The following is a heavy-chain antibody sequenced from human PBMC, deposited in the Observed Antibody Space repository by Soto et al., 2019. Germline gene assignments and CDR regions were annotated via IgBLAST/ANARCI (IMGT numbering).Heavy chain of an antibody. Sequence: QVQLQESGPGLVKPSETLSLTCTVSGGSISSYYWSWIRQPPGKGLEWIGYIYYSGSTNYNPSLKSRVTISVDTSKNQFSLKLSSVTAADTAVYYCASTKALAYCGGDCYSGRFDPWGQGTLVTVSS. CDR3: ASTKALAYCGGDCYSGRFDP. CDR2: IYYSGST. CDR1: GGSISSYY. V-gene: IGHV4-59*08. D-gene: IGHD2-21*01. J-gene: IGHJ5*02.